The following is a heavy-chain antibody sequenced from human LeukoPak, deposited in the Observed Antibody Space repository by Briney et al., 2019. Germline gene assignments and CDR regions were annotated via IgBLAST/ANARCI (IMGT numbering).Heavy chain of an antibody. Sequence: ASVTVSCKASGYTFTGYYMHWVRQAPGQGLEWMGWINPNSGGTNYAQKFQGRVTMTRDTSISTAYMELSRLRSDDTAVYYCAGERTLTSCYDYWGQGTLVTVSS. D-gene: IGHD2-15*01. CDR1: GYTFTGYY. J-gene: IGHJ4*02. CDR2: INPNSGGT. V-gene: IGHV1-2*02. CDR3: AGERTLTSCYDY.